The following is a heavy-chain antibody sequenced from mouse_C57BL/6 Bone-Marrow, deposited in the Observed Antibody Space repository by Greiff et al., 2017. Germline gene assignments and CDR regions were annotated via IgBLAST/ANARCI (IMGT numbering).Heavy chain of an antibody. CDR3: AYDPSYWYCDV. D-gene: IGHD2-3*01. CDR2: IYPGSGST. J-gene: IGHJ1*03. CDR1: GYTFTSYW. V-gene: IGHV1-55*01. Sequence: QVQLQQPGAELVKPGASVKMSCKASGYTFTSYWITWVKQRPGQGLEWIGDIYPGSGSTNYNETFKSKATLTVDTSSSTAYMQLSSLTSEDSAVYYCAYDPSYWYCDVWCTGTTVTVSS.